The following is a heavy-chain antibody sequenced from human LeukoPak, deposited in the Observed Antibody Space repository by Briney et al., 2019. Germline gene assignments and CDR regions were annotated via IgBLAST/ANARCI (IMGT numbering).Heavy chain of an antibody. D-gene: IGHD2-2*02. Sequence: GRSLRLSCAASGFTFSSYVMHWVRQAPGKGLEWVAIISFDRNNYYYADSVKGRFTISRDNSKNTLYLQMNSLRAVDTAVYYCAKDKESCSGTSCYILTDWGQGTLVTVSS. CDR3: AKDKESCSGTSCYILTD. CDR1: GFTFSSYV. CDR2: ISFDRNNY. J-gene: IGHJ4*02. V-gene: IGHV3-30*18.